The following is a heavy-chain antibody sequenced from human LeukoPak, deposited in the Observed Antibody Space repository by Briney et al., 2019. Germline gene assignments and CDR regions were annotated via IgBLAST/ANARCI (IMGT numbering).Heavy chain of an antibody. CDR2: IIPIFGTA. CDR1: GGTFSSYA. V-gene: IGHV1-69*13. CDR3: ARVTRKGGGAGI. J-gene: IGHJ3*02. D-gene: IGHD4-23*01. Sequence: ASVKVSCKAPGGTFSSYAISWVRQAPGQGLEWMGGIIPIFGTANYAQKFQGRVTITADESTSTAYMELSSLRSEDTAVYYCARVTRKGGGAGIWGQGTMVTVSS.